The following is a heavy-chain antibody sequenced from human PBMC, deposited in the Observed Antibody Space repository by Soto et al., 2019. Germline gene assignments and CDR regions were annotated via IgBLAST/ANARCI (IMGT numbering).Heavy chain of an antibody. CDR2: ISAYNGNT. Sequence: ASVKVSCKASGDTFTSYGISWVRQAPGQGLEWMGWISAYNGNTNYAQKLQGRVTMTTDTSTSTAYMELRSLRSDDTALYYCAKDLPGELLPTCFDSWGQGTLVTVSS. V-gene: IGHV1-18*01. CDR3: AKDLPGELLPTCFDS. CDR1: GDTFTSYG. D-gene: IGHD1-26*01. J-gene: IGHJ5*01.